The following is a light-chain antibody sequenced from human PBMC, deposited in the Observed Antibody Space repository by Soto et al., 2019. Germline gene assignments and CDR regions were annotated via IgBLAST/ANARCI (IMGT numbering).Light chain of an antibody. CDR2: DAS. CDR1: QSVDSS. CDR3: LQRGDWPPLT. Sequence: EIVLTQSPATPPLSPGERATLSCRASQSVDSSLAWYQQKPGQAPRLLTYDASNRSTGIPARFSGSGSVTDFTLTISSLEAENCAVYYCLQRGDWPPLTFGQGTKVEIK. V-gene: IGKV3-11*01. J-gene: IGKJ1*01.